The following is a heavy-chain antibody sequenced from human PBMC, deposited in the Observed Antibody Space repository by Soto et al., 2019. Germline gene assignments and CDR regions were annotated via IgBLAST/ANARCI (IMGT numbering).Heavy chain of an antibody. CDR3: MRDPTYHYDTPDYYYGEFSY. Sequence: EVQLLESGGGLVQPGGSLRLSCAASGFTFSSYAMSWVRQAPGKGLEWVSAISGSGGSAYYADSVKGRFTISRDNSKNPVYLQMNSLRAEDTAVYYCMRDPTYHYDTPDYYYGEFSYWGQGTLVTVSS. D-gene: IGHD3-22*01. CDR2: ISGSGGSA. J-gene: IGHJ4*02. CDR1: GFTFSSYA. V-gene: IGHV3-23*01.